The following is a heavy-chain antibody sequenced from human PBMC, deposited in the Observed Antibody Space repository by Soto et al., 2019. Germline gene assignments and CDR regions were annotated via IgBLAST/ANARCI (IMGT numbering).Heavy chain of an antibody. Sequence: AASVKVSCKASGYTFTSYGISWVRQAPGQGLEWMGWISAYNGNTNYAQKLQGRVTMTTDTSTSTAYMELRSLRSDDTAVYYCARELYQPLRLPPPPYFDYWGRGTLVTVSS. CDR3: ARELYQPLRLPPPPYFDY. CDR2: ISAYNGNT. V-gene: IGHV1-18*04. J-gene: IGHJ4*02. CDR1: GYTFTSYG. D-gene: IGHD3-3*01.